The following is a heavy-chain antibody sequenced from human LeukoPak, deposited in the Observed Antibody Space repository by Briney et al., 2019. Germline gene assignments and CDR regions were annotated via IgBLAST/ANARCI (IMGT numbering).Heavy chain of an antibody. CDR1: GFTFSHYY. V-gene: IGHV3-11*06. CDR2: ISNSSSYT. Sequence: GGSLRLSCAASGFTFSHYYMSWIRQAPGKGLEWVSYISNSSSYTNYADSVKGRYTISRDNSKNTLYLQMNSLRAEDTAVYYCARDSELKRTAISLMRGVRGSRGGQLADWGQGTLVTVSS. CDR3: ARDSELKRTAISLMRGVRGSRGGQLAD. D-gene: IGHD3-10*01. J-gene: IGHJ4*02.